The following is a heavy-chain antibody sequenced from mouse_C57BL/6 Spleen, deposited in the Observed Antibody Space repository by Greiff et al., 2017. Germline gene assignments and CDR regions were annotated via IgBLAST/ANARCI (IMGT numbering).Heavy chain of an antibody. V-gene: IGHV1-15*01. Sequence: VQLQQSGAELVRPGASVTLSCKASGYTFTDYEMHWVKQTPVHGLEWIGAIDPETGGTAYNQKFKGKAILTADKSSSTAYMELRSLTSEDSAVYYCTRESYYYGSSYDYAMDYWGQGTSVTVSS. CDR1: GYTFTDYE. CDR2: IDPETGGT. D-gene: IGHD1-1*01. CDR3: TRESYYYGSSYDYAMDY. J-gene: IGHJ4*01.